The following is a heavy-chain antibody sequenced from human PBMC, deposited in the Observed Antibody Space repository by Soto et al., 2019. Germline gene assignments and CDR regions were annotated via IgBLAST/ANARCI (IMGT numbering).Heavy chain of an antibody. D-gene: IGHD6-13*01. CDR3: AREYSSSWYGWFHP. J-gene: IGHJ5*02. CDR2: ISPFNGNT. Sequence: QVQLVQSGAEVKKPGASVKVSCKASGYTFNTYGISWVRQAPGQGLEWMGWISPFNGNTKYAQQFQGRVTMTTDTSTSTAYMELRSLRSDDTALYYCAREYSSSWYGWFHPWGQRTLVTVSS. CDR1: GYTFNTYG. V-gene: IGHV1-18*04.